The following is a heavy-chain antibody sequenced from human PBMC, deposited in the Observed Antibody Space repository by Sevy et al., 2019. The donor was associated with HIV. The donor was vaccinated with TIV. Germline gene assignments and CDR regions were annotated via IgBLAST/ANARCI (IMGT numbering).Heavy chain of an antibody. CDR1: GFTFSNYG. J-gene: IGHJ6*02. Sequence: GGSLRLSCAASGFTFSNYGMYWVRQAPGKGLEWVAIIWHDGSSKHYADSVKGRFTISRENSENALYLQMNNLRAEDTAVYYCARDGSVVSPYYYYAMDVWGQGTTVTVSS. D-gene: IGHD2-21*01. CDR3: ARDGSVVSPYYYYAMDV. V-gene: IGHV3-33*07. CDR2: IWHDGSSK.